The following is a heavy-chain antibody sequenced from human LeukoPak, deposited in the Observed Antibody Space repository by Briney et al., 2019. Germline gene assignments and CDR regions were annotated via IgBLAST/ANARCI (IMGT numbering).Heavy chain of an antibody. J-gene: IGHJ6*02. V-gene: IGHV1-46*01. CDR2: INPSGGST. Sequence: ASVKVSCKASGYTFTSYYMHWVRQAPGQGLEWMGIINPSGGSTSYAQKFQGRVTMTRDTSTSTVYMELSSLRSEDTAEYYCASDTYYDFWSGYYQRDYYYYGMDVWGQGTTVTVSS. CDR3: ASDTYYDFWSGYYQRDYYYYGMDV. D-gene: IGHD3-3*01. CDR1: GYTFTSYY.